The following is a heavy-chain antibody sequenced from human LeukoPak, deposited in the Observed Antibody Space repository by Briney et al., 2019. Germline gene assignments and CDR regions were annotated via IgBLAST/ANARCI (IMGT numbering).Heavy chain of an antibody. CDR3: ARVAVADTGRYYFDY. D-gene: IGHD6-19*01. Sequence: GESLKISCKGSGSSFTSYWIGWVRQMPGKGLEWMGIIYPGDSDTRYSPSFQGQVTISADKSISTAYLQWSSLKASDTAMYYCARVAVADTGRYYFDYWGQGTLVTVSS. CDR1: GSSFTSYW. J-gene: IGHJ4*02. V-gene: IGHV5-51*01. CDR2: IYPGDSDT.